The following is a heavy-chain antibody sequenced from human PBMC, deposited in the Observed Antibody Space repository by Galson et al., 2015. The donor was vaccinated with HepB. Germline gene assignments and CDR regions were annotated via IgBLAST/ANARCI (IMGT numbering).Heavy chain of an antibody. D-gene: IGHD2-15*01. CDR3: TRDTFVVDDY. J-gene: IGHJ4*02. V-gene: IGHV3-74*01. CDR2: INPDGSST. CDR1: GFTFSTYW. Sequence: SLRLSCAASGFTFSTYWMHWVRQVPGKGLVWVSRINPDGSSTSYADSVRGRFPISTDNAENTLYLQMNSLRAEDTAVYYCTRDTFVVDDYWGQGALVTGS.